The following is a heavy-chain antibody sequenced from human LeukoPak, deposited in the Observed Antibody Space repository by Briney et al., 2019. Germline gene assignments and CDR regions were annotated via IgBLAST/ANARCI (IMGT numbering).Heavy chain of an antibody. J-gene: IGHJ5*02. CDR1: GFTVSSNY. D-gene: IGHD2-15*01. Sequence: GGSLRLSCAASGFTVSSNYMSWVRQAPGKGLEWVSVIYSGGSAYYADSVKGRFTVSRDNSKNTLYLQMNSLRAEDTAVYYCARRYCSGGSCYLGGWFDPWGQGTLVTVSS. V-gene: IGHV3-53*01. CDR3: ARRYCSGGSCYLGGWFDP. CDR2: IYSGGSA.